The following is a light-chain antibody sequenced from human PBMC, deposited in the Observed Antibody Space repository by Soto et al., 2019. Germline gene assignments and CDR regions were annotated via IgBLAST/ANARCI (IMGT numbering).Light chain of an antibody. CDR2: QTS. CDR3: HHYGSTPYI. V-gene: IGKV3-20*01. CDR1: QSIAWNT. Sequence: IVLTQSPGTLSLSPGERVSLSCRASQSIAWNTLAWFQQKPGQAPRLLIYQTSARAAGIPDRFSGSGSGTEFNLAISRLEPEDFAVFYCHHYGSTPYIFGQGTKLELK. J-gene: IGKJ2*01.